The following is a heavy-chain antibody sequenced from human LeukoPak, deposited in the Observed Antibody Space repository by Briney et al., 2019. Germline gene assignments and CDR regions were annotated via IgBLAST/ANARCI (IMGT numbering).Heavy chain of an antibody. Sequence: SETLSLTCTVSGGSFSSGSYYWSWIRQPPGKGLEWIGYIYYSGSTNYNPSLKSRVTISVDTSKNQFSLKLSSVTAADTAVYYCAGGVVIPPYYYYYYGMDVWGQGTTVTVSS. CDR2: IYYSGST. CDR1: GGSFSSGSYY. CDR3: AGGVVIPPYYYYYYGMDV. D-gene: IGHD3-3*01. V-gene: IGHV4-61*01. J-gene: IGHJ6*02.